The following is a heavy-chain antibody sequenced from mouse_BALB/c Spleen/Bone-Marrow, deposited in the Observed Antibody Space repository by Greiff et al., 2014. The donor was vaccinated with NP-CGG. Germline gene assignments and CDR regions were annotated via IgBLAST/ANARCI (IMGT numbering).Heavy chain of an antibody. Sequence: SGAELVKLGASVKLSCTASGLNIKDTYMHWVKQRPEKGLEWIGRIDPANGNTKYDPKFQGKATITADTSSNTAHLQLNSLTSEDTAVYYCASYRYGWYFDVWGAGTTVTVSS. CDR2: IDPANGNT. D-gene: IGHD2-14*01. CDR3: ASYRYGWYFDV. V-gene: IGHV14-3*02. CDR1: GLNIKDTY. J-gene: IGHJ1*01.